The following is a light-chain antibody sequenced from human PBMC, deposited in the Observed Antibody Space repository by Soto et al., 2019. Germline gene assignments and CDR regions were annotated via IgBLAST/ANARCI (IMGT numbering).Light chain of an antibody. CDR3: QQYYSYLPLT. J-gene: IGKJ4*01. Sequence: AIRMTQSPSSFSASTGDRVTITCRASQGISSYLAWYQQKPGKAHKLLIYAASTLQSGVPSRFSGSGSGTDFTLTISCLQSEDFATYYCQQYYSYLPLTFGGGTKVDIK. CDR2: AAS. CDR1: QGISSY. V-gene: IGKV1-8*01.